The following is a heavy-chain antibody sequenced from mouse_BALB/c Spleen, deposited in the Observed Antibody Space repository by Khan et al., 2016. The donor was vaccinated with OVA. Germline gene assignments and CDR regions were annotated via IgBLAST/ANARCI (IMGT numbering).Heavy chain of an antibody. CDR2: IWGGGST. CDR1: GFSLTDYG. Sequence: QVQLQQSGPGLVAPSQSLSITCTVSGFSLTDYGVSWIRQPPGKGLEWLGVIWGGGSTYYNSALKSRLSISKDNSKSQVFLNMNSLQTDDTAIYYWAKGVWSYYFALDYWGQGTSVTVSS. CDR3: AKGVWSYYFALDY. J-gene: IGHJ4*01. V-gene: IGHV2-6-5*01. D-gene: IGHD2-10*02.